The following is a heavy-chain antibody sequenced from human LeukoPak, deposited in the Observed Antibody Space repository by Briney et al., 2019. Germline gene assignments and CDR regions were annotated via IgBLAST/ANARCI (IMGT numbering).Heavy chain of an antibody. Sequence: GRSLRLSCAASGFTFDDYAMHWVRQVPGKGLEWVSGISWNSGSTGYTDSVKGRFTISRDNAKNSLYLQMNSLRAEDTALYYCATGRGSNWNYDYFDYWGQGTLVTASS. CDR2: ISWNSGST. V-gene: IGHV3-9*01. CDR1: GFTFDDYA. D-gene: IGHD1-7*01. J-gene: IGHJ4*02. CDR3: ATGRGSNWNYDYFDY.